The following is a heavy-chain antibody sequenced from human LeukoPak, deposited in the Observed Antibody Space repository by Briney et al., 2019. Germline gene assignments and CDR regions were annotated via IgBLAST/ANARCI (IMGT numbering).Heavy chain of an antibody. Sequence: GGSLRLSCAASGFTFSTYGMNWVRQAPGKGLEWVSTISTNGAATYYTDSVKGRFTISRDNSKNTLFLQMNSLRAEDTAVYYCARWGFGESYWGQGTLVTVSS. V-gene: IGHV3-23*01. CDR3: ARWGFGESY. CDR1: GFTFSTYG. CDR2: ISTNGAAT. D-gene: IGHD1-26*01. J-gene: IGHJ4*02.